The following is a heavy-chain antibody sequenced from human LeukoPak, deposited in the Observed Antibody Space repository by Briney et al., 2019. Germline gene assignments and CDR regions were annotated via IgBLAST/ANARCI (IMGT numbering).Heavy chain of an antibody. V-gene: IGHV5-10-1*01. CDR2: IDPSDSYT. J-gene: IGHJ4*02. CDR3: ARHDPGGLSREDY. Sequence: GESLKISCKGSGYSFTSYWISWVRQMPGKGLEWMGRIDPSDSYTNYSPSFQGHVTISADKSISTAYLQWSSLKASDTAMYYCARHDPGGLSREDYWGQGTLVTVST. CDR1: GYSFTSYW. D-gene: IGHD1-26*01.